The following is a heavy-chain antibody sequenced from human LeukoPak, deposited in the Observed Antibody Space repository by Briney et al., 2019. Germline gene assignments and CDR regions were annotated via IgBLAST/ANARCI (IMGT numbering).Heavy chain of an antibody. CDR1: GGSISSGSYY. CDR2: IYTSGST. J-gene: IGHJ5*02. D-gene: IGHD6-13*01. CDR3: ARKGQQLNAFDP. Sequence: PSETLSLTCTVSGGSISSGSYYWSWIRQPAGKGLEWIGRIYTSGSTNYNPSLKSRVTISADTSKNQFSLNLSSVTAADTAVYYCARKGQQLNAFDPWGQGTLVTVSS. V-gene: IGHV4-61*02.